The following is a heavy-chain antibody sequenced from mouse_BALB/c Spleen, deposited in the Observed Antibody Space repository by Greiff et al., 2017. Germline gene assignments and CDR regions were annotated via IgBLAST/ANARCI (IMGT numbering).Heavy chain of an antibody. V-gene: IGHV2-9*02. D-gene: IGHD2-1*01. CDR1: GFSLTSYG. J-gene: IGHJ1*01. CDR3: ARPVYGNLGYFDV. Sequence: QVQLKESGPGLVAPSQSLSITCTVSGFSLTSYGVHWVRQPPGKGLEWLGVIWAGGSTNYNSALMSRLSISKDNSKSQVFLKMNSLQTDDTAMYYCARPVYGNLGYFDVWGAGTTVTVSS. CDR2: IWAGGST.